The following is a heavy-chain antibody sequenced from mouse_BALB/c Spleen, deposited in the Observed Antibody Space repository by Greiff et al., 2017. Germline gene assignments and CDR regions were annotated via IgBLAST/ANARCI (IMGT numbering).Heavy chain of an antibody. CDR3: ARQAGSSYNWYFDV. D-gene: IGHD1-1*01. J-gene: IGHJ1*01. Sequence: DVMLVESGGGLVQPGGSLKLSCAASGFTFSSYTMSWVRQTPEKRLEWVAYISNGGGSTYYPDTVKGRFTISRDNAKNTLYLQMSSLKSEDTAMYYCARQAGSSYNWYFDVWGAGTTVTVSS. CDR1: GFTFSSYT. V-gene: IGHV5-12-2*01. CDR2: ISNGGGST.